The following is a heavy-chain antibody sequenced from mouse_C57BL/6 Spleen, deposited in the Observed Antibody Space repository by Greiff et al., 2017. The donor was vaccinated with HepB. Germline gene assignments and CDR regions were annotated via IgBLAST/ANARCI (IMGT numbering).Heavy chain of an antibody. CDR2: ISNGGGST. Sequence: EVKLVESGGGLVQPGGSLKLSCAASGFTFSDYYMYWVRQTPEKRLEWVAYISNGGGSTYYPDTVKGRFTISRDNAKNTLYLQMSRLKSEDTAMYYCARQTGGYFDVWGTGTTVTVSS. CDR3: ARQTGGYFDV. V-gene: IGHV5-12*01. J-gene: IGHJ1*03. CDR1: GFTFSDYY.